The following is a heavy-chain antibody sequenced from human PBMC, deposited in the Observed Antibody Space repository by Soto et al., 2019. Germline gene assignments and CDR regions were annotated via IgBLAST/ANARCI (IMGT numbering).Heavy chain of an antibody. Sequence: EVQLVESGGGLVQPGGSLRLSCAASGFTFSDHYMDWVRQAPGKGLEWVGRSRNKANSYSTEYAASVKGRFTISRDESNNSLYLQKNSLKTEDTAVYYCARFSGSYTRGLDDWGQGTLVTVSS. V-gene: IGHV3-72*01. CDR3: ARFSGSYTRGLDD. CDR2: SRNKANSYST. D-gene: IGHD1-26*01. CDR1: GFTFSDHY. J-gene: IGHJ4*02.